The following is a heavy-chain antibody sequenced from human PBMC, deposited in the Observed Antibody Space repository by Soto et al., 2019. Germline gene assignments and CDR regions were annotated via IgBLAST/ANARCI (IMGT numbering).Heavy chain of an antibody. CDR2: IYYSGST. D-gene: IGHD3-3*01. CDR1: GGSISSSSYY. Sequence: SETLSLTCTVSGGSISSSSYYWGWIRQPPGKGLEWIGSIYYSGSTYYNPSLKSRVTISVDTSKNQFSLKLSSVTAADTAVYYCARHARPNYDFWSGYWGSIDYWGQGTLVTVSS. CDR3: ARHARPNYDFWSGYWGSIDY. V-gene: IGHV4-39*01. J-gene: IGHJ4*02.